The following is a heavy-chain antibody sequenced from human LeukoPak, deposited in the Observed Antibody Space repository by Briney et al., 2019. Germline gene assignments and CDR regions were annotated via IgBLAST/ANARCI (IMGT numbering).Heavy chain of an antibody. CDR2: IIPIFGTA. Sequence: SVKVSCKASGGTFSSYAISWVRQAPGQGLEWMGGIIPIFGTANYAQKFQGRVTITADKSTSTAYMELSSLRSEDTAVYYCASETTGNCSSTSCPNWFDPWGQGTLVTVSS. V-gene: IGHV1-69*06. D-gene: IGHD2-2*01. CDR1: GGTFSSYA. J-gene: IGHJ5*02. CDR3: ASETTGNCSSTSCPNWFDP.